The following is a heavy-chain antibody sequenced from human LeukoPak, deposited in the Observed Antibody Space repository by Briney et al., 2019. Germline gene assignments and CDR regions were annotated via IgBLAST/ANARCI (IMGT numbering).Heavy chain of an antibody. CDR2: ISSSGSTI. CDR3: ARGGSQWLVRDNWFDP. J-gene: IGHJ5*02. Sequence: GGSLRLSCAASGFTFSNYAMSWARQAPGKGLEWVSYISSSGSTIYYADSVKGRFTISRDNAKNSLYLQMNSLRAEDTAVYYCARGGSQWLVRDNWFDPWGQGTLVTVSS. V-gene: IGHV3-48*03. D-gene: IGHD6-19*01. CDR1: GFTFSNYA.